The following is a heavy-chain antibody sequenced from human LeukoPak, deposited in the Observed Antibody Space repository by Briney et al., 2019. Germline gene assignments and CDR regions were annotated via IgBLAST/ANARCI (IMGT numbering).Heavy chain of an antibody. V-gene: IGHV1-69*01. CDR3: ARDQGDCSSTSCYEGPPYYYGMDV. CDR1: GGTFSNYA. Sequence: SVKVSCKASGGTFSNYAISWVRQAPGQGREWMGGIIPIFGTANYAQKFQGRVTITADESTSTAYMELSSLRSEDTAVYYCARDQGDCSSTSCYEGPPYYYGMDVWGKGTTVTVSS. D-gene: IGHD2-2*01. CDR2: IIPIFGTA. J-gene: IGHJ6*04.